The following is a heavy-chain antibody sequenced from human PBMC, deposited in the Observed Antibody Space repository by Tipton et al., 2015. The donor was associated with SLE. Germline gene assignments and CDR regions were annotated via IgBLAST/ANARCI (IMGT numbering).Heavy chain of an antibody. CDR1: AFTFSSYW. J-gene: IGHJ3*01. Sequence: SLRLSCLDSAFTFSSYWMTWVRQAPGKGLEWVANINQDGSVKYSVDSVKGRFTISRDNAKNSLYLQMNSLRDEDTAVYYCARAGYSSLDAFDVWGQGTMVTVSS. D-gene: IGHD5-18*01. CDR2: INQDGSVK. CDR3: ARAGYSSLDAFDV. V-gene: IGHV3-7*01.